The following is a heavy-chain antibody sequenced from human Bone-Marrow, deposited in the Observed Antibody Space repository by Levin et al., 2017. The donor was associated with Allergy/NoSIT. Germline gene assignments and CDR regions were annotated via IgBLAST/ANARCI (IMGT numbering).Heavy chain of an antibody. V-gene: IGHV5-51*01. D-gene: IGHD2-2*03. Sequence: GESLKISCKGSGYSFTSYWIGWVRQMPGKGLEWMGIIYPGDSDTRYSPSFQGQVTISADKSISTAYLQWSSLKASDTAMYYCARRGSGYCSSTSCSYWYFDLWGRGTLVTVSS. CDR3: ARRGSGYCSSTSCSYWYFDL. CDR2: IYPGDSDT. CDR1: GYSFTSYW. J-gene: IGHJ2*01.